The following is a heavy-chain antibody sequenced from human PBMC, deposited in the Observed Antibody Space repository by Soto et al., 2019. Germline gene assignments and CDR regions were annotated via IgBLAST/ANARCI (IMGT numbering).Heavy chain of an antibody. CDR1: GGSISSYY. D-gene: IGHD3-3*01. J-gene: IGHJ6*02. CDR3: ARDGASYDFWSGDYYYGMDV. CDR2: IYYSGST. Sequence: LSLTCTVSGGSISSYYWSWIRQPPGKGLEWIGYIYYSGSTNYNPSLKSRVTISVDTSKNQFSLKLSSVTAADTAVYYCARDGASYDFWSGDYYYGMDVWGQGTTVTVSS. V-gene: IGHV4-59*01.